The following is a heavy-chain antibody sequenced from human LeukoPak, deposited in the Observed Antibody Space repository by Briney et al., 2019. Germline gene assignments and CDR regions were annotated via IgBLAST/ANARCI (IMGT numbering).Heavy chain of an antibody. CDR1: GGSFSGYY. J-gene: IGHJ4*02. D-gene: IGHD6-6*01. CDR2: INHSGST. V-gene: IGHV4-34*01. Sequence: SETLSLTCAVYGGSFSGYYWSWIRQPPGKGLEWIGEINHSGSTNYNPPLKSRVTISVDTSKNQFSLKLSSVTAADTAVYYCARGARFRRYYFDYWGQGTLVTVSS. CDR3: ARGARFRRYYFDY.